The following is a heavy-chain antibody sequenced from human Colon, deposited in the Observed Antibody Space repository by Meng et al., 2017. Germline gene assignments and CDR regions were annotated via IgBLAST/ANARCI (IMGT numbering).Heavy chain of an antibody. Sequence: QGLVVGSGGGVVQPGRSLRLSWVASGFNFNTYAMHWVRQAPGKGLEWVAVISSDANYKYYAASVQGRFSISRDNSENTVYLQMNSLRPEDMSTYYCASSHNLYLVYWGQGTLVTVSS. CDR3: ASSHNLYLVY. D-gene: IGHD1-14*01. CDR1: GFNFNTYA. CDR2: ISSDANYK. J-gene: IGHJ4*02. V-gene: IGHV3-30*01.